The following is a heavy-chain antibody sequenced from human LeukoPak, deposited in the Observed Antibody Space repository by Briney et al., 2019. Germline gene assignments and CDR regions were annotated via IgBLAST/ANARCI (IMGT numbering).Heavy chain of an antibody. CDR3: ARPRQSRDGYRN. D-gene: IGHD5-24*01. Sequence: ASVKLSCTASGYTFSSYYMHWVRQAPGQGLEWMGWINPNSGGTNYAQKFQGRVTMTRDTSISIAYMELSRLRSDDTAVYYCARPRQSRDGYRNWGQGTLVTVSS. CDR2: INPNSGGT. V-gene: IGHV1-2*02. J-gene: IGHJ4*02. CDR1: GYTFSSYY.